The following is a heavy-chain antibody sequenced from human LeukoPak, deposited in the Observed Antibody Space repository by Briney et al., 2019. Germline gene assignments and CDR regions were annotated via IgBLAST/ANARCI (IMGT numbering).Heavy chain of an antibody. D-gene: IGHD3-3*01. J-gene: IGHJ5*02. CDR1: GGSISSSSYY. CDR2: IYYSGST. Sequence: PSETLSLTCTVSGGSISSSSYYWGWIRQPPGKGLEWIGSIYYSGSTYYNPSLKGRVTISVDTSKNQFSLKLSSVTAADTAVYYCARRPYYDFWSGYRFDPWGQGTLVTVSS. V-gene: IGHV4-39*01. CDR3: ARRPYYDFWSGYRFDP.